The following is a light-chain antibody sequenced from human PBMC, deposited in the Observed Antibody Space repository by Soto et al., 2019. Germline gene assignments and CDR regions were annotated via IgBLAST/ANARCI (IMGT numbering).Light chain of an antibody. CDR1: QSVSSSY. J-gene: IGKJ1*01. Sequence: EIVLTQSPGTLSLSPGERATLSCRASQSVSSSYLAWYQQKPGQAPRLLIYGASIRATGIPDRCSGSGSGTDFTLTIRRLEPEDFAGYYFQQYSSSPWTFGQGTKVEIK. CDR3: QQYSSSPWT. CDR2: GAS. V-gene: IGKV3-20*01.